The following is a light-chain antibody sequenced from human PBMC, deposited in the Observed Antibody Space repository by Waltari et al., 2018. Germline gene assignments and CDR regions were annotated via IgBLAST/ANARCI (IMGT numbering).Light chain of an antibody. J-gene: IGKJ3*01. CDR3: QHYGTSPRAT. CDR1: QTVTTDY. V-gene: IGKV3-20*01. Sequence: DIVLTQAPGTLSLSRGERATLSCRASQTVTTDYLAWYQKKPGHPPRFLIYAVSTRATGIPDRFSGSGSGTDFSLTISRLEPEDFAVYYCQHYGTSPRATFGPGTRVDVK. CDR2: AVS.